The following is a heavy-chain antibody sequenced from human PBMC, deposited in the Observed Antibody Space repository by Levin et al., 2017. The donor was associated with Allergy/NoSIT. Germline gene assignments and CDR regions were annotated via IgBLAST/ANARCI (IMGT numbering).Heavy chain of an antibody. J-gene: IGHJ4*02. CDR2: ISGSANST. Sequence: GGSLRLSCAASGFTFSSYAMSWVRQAPGKGLEWVSTISGSANSTHYADSVKGRFTISRDNSKNTLNLQMNSLGAGDTAVYYCAETRELFQYFDYWGQGTLVTVSS. CDR1: GFTFSSYA. CDR3: AETRELFQYFDY. D-gene: IGHD3-10*01. V-gene: IGHV3-23*01.